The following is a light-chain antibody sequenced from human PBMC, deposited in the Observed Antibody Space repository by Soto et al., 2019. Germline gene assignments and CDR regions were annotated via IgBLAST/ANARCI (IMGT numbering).Light chain of an antibody. V-gene: IGKV3-20*01. Sequence: VLTQSPGTLSLSPGESATLSCRASQIVRSTYLAWYQQKPGQAPRLLIYDASSRATDIPDRFSGIGSGTDLTLTISRLEPEDFAVYYCQQYTTSSWTFGQGTKVDIK. CDR1: QIVRSTY. CDR3: QQYTTSSWT. CDR2: DAS. J-gene: IGKJ1*01.